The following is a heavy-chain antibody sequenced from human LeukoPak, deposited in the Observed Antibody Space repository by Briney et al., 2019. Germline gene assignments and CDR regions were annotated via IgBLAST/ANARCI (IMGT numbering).Heavy chain of an antibody. Sequence: SETLSLTCAVYGGSFSGYYWSWIRQPPGKGLEWIGSIYHSGSTYYNPSLKSRVTISVDTSKNQFSLKLSSVTAADTAVYYCARINWNYTFDYWGQGTLVTVSS. CDR3: ARINWNYTFDY. J-gene: IGHJ4*02. D-gene: IGHD1-7*01. V-gene: IGHV4-34*01. CDR2: IYHSGST. CDR1: GGSFSGYY.